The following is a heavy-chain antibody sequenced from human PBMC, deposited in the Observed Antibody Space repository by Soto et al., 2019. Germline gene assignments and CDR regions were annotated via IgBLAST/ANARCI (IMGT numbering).Heavy chain of an antibody. D-gene: IGHD3-10*01. CDR2: ISAYNGNT. J-gene: IGHJ6*02. CDR3: ARAHRWFGELTYYYDGMDG. V-gene: IGHV1-18*04. Sequence: GASVKVSCKASGYTFTSYGISWVRQAPGQGLEWMGWISAYNGNTNYAQKLQGRVTMTTDTSTSTAYMELRSLRSDDTAVYYCARAHRWFGELTYYYDGMDGWGQGTTGTAP. CDR1: GYTFTSYG.